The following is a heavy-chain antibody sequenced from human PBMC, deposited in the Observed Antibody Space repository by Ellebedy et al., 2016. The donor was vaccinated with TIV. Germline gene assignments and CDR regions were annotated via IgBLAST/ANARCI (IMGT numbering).Heavy chain of an antibody. CDR3: ARDGRDYYDRSGHDY. D-gene: IGHD3-22*01. J-gene: IGHJ4*02. CDR1: GYTFTDSY. Sequence: AASVKVSCKVSGYTFTDSYVHWVRQAPGQGLEWVGRIDPRGCSTSYAQKFQGRVTMTRDTSINTAYMELSSLGSDDTALYFCARDGRDYYDRSGHDYWGQGTLVTVSS. V-gene: IGHV1-46*01. CDR2: IDPRGCST.